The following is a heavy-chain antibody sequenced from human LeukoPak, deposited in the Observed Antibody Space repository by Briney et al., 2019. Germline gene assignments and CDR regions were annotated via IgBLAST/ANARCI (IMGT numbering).Heavy chain of an antibody. CDR2: TYYRSKWYN. Sequence: SQTLSLTCAISGDSVSSNSAAWNWIRQSPSRGLEWLGRTYYRSKWYNDYAVSVKSRMTINPDTSKNQFSLQVKSVPPEDTAVYYCARDYGDWFYFDYWGQGTLVTVSS. D-gene: IGHD4-17*01. CDR3: ARDYGDWFYFDY. J-gene: IGHJ4*02. V-gene: IGHV6-1*01. CDR1: GDSVSSNSAA.